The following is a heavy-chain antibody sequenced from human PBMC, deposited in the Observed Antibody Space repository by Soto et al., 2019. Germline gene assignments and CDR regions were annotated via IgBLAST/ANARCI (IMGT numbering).Heavy chain of an antibody. CDR2: MNPDSGNT. V-gene: IGHV1-8*01. D-gene: IGHD1-26*01. CDR3: ARARSVSYQWYFDL. CDR1: GYTFTSYD. Sequence: QVQLVQSGAEVKKPGASVMLSCKASGYTFTSYDINWVRQAAGQGLEWMGWMNPDSGNTGTAQKFQGRFTMTRNTSISTAYMELSSLRSEDTAVYYCARARSVSYQWYFDLWGRGTLVTVSS. J-gene: IGHJ2*01.